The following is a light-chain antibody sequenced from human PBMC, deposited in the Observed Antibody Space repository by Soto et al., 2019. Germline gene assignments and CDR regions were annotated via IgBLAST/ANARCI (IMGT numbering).Light chain of an antibody. Sequence: QSVLTQPPSASGTPGQRVTISCSGTNSNIATYAVNWYQQYPGTAPTLLIYGNDQRPSGVPDRFSGSKSDTSASLAISGRQSEDEADYYCGAWDDRLHGYVFGAGTKLTVL. J-gene: IGLJ1*01. V-gene: IGLV1-44*01. CDR2: GND. CDR1: NSNIATYA. CDR3: GAWDDRLHGYV.